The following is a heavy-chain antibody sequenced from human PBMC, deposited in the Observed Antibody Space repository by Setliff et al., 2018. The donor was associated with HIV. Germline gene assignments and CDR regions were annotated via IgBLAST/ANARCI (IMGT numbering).Heavy chain of an antibody. J-gene: IGHJ6*03. CDR2: ISAYNGNT. CDR1: GYTFTSYG. CDR3: ARAGHRPRNYYYYYMDV. Sequence: ASVKVSCKASGYTFTSYGISWVRQAPGQGLEWMGWISAYNGNTNYAQKLQGRVTMTTDTSKSTAYMELRSLRSDDTAVYYCARAGHRPRNYYYYYMDVWGKGTTVTVSS. V-gene: IGHV1-18*01.